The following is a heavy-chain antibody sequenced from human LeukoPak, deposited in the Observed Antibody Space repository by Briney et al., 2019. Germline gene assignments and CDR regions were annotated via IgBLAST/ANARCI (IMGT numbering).Heavy chain of an antibody. CDR2: IYYSGST. CDR3: ARDVNAAARFDY. V-gene: IGHV4-31*03. J-gene: IGHJ4*02. Sequence: SETLSLTCTVSGGSISSGGYYWSWIRQHPGKGLEWIGYIYYSGSTYYNPSLKSRVTISVDTSKNQFSLKLSSVIAADTAVYYCARDVNAAARFDYWGQGTLVTVSS. D-gene: IGHD6-6*01. CDR1: GGSISSGGYY.